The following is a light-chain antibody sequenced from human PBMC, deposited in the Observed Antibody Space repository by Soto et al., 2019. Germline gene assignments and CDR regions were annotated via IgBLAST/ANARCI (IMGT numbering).Light chain of an antibody. CDR1: QSVSSN. CDR3: HQYYNCPPLS. CDR2: GAS. V-gene: IGKV3-15*01. J-gene: IGKJ4*01. Sequence: EIVMTQSPATLSVSPGERATLSCRASQSVSSNLAWYQQNPGQAPRLLIYGASTRATGIPARFSGSGPGTDFSLTISSLHSQDFAVYYCHQYYNCPPLSFGGGPKVELK.